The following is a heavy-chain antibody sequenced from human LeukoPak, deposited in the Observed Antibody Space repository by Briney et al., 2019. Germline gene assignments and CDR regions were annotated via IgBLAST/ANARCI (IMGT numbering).Heavy chain of an antibody. J-gene: IGHJ4*02. Sequence: HAGGSLRLSCAASGFTFDDYAMHWVRQAPGKGLEWVSGISWNSGSIGYADSVEGRFTISRDNAKNSLYLQMNSLRAEDTALYYCAKATLPPRWGYSSSWGSFDYWGQGTLVTVSS. D-gene: IGHD6-13*01. CDR1: GFTFDDYA. V-gene: IGHV3-9*01. CDR3: AKATLPPRWGYSSSWGSFDY. CDR2: ISWNSGSI.